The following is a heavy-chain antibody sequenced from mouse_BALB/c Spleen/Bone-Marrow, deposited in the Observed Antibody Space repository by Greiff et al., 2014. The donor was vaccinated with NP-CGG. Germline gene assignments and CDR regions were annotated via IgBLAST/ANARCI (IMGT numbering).Heavy chain of an antibody. D-gene: IGHD1-2*01. CDR2: INPSNGGT. CDR1: GYTFTSYY. J-gene: IGHJ2*01. Sequence: QVQLQQSGAELVKPGTSVKLSCKASGYTFTSYYIYWVKQRPGQGLKRIGEINPSNGGTNFNEKFKSKATLTVDKSSSTAYMQLSSLTSEDSAVYYCTRLSLLRGYFDYWGQGTTLTVSS. CDR3: TRLSLLRGYFDY. V-gene: IGHV1S81*02.